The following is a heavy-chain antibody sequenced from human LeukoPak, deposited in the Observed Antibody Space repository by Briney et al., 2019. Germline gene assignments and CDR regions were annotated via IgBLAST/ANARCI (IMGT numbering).Heavy chain of an antibody. V-gene: IGHV1-69*13. Sequence: SVKVSCKASGYTFTGYYMHWVRQAPGQGLEWMGGIIPIFGTANYAQKFQGRVTITADESTSTAYMELSSLRSEDTAVYYCARRSGYYDSSGPDYYYGMDVWGQGTTVTVSS. CDR1: GYTFTGYY. D-gene: IGHD3-22*01. CDR3: ARRSGYYDSSGPDYYYGMDV. CDR2: IIPIFGTA. J-gene: IGHJ6*02.